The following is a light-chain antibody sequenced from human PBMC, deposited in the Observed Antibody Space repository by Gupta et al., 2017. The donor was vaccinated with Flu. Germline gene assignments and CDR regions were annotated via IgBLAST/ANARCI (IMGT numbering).Light chain of an antibody. CDR1: NIGSKS. V-gene: IGLV3-21*02. J-gene: IGLJ3*02. CDR3: QVWDSSGDHPWV. CDR2: DDT. Sequence: SYVLTQPPSVSVAPGQTARITCGGNNIGSKSVHWYQQKPGQAPVLIVCDDTDRPSGIPERFSGSNSGNTASLTISRVEAGDEADYYCQVWDSSGDHPWVFGGGTKLTV.